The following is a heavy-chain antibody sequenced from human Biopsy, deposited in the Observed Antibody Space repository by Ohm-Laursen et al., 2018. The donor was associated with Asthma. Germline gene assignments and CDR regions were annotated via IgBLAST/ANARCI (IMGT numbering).Heavy chain of an antibody. V-gene: IGHV1-69*13. J-gene: IGHJ6*02. CDR3: ARAIHGGNSDRLDFYYYGLDI. CDR2: ILPIFGTA. CDR1: GGTFSTYA. Sequence: SVKVSCKASGGTFSTYAISWLRQAPGQGLEWMGGILPIFGTADYAQKFQARVTISADESTSTVYMELSSLRSEDTAVYYCARAIHGGNSDRLDFYYYGLDIWGQGTTVTVSS. D-gene: IGHD4-23*01.